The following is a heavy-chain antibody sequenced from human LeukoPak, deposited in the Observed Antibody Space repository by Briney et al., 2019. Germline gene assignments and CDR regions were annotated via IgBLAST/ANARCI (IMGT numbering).Heavy chain of an antibody. Sequence: GGSLRLSCAASGFTFSNYWMCWVRQAPGKGLEWVANINESGSEEYYVDSVKGRFTISRDNAENSLYLQMNSLRGEDTAVYYCARGRAAAFDNWGQGTLVTVSS. CDR2: INESGSEE. CDR1: GFTFSNYW. D-gene: IGHD6-13*01. CDR3: ARGRAAAFDN. V-gene: IGHV3-7*03. J-gene: IGHJ4*02.